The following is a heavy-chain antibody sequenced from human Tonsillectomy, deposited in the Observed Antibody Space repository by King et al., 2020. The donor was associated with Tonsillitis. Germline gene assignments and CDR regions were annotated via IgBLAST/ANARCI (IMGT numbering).Heavy chain of an antibody. CDR2: IYCCGSS. D-gene: IGHD1/OR15-1a*01. Sequence: LQLQESGPGPVKPSETLSLTCNVSGVSISSSSYYWGWIRQSPGKGLEWIGSIYCCGSSYYNPSLKSRVTMFVDTAKNHFSLKVKTVTAADTAVYYCARHKRLPRTTRGIFDYGGPGTLAT. J-gene: IGHJ4*02. CDR3: ARHKRLPRTTRGIFDY. CDR1: GVSISSSSYY. V-gene: IGHV4-39*01.